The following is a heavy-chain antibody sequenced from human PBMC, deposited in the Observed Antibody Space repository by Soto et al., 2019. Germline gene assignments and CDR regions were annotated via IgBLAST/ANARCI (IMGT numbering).Heavy chain of an antibody. Sequence: ASVKVSCKASGYTFTGYYMHWVRQAPGQGLEWMGWINPNSGGTNYAQKFQGWVTMTRDTSISTAYMELSRLRSDDTAVYYCARDLRTGTTYLVYWGQGTLVTVSS. D-gene: IGHD1-1*01. J-gene: IGHJ4*02. CDR1: GYTFTGYY. CDR3: ARDLRTGTTYLVY. V-gene: IGHV1-2*04. CDR2: INPNSGGT.